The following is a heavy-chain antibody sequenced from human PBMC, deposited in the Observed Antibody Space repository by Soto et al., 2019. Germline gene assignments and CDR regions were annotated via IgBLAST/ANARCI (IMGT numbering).Heavy chain of an antibody. CDR3: ARRGRYCSGGSCYADAFDI. CDR2: IYYSGST. J-gene: IGHJ3*02. V-gene: IGHV4-39*01. CDR1: GGSICSSSYY. D-gene: IGHD2-15*01. Sequence: SETLSLTCTVSGGSICSSSYYWGWIRQPPGKGLEWIGSIYYSGSTYYNPSLKSRVTISVDTSKNQFSLKLSSVTAADTAVYYCARRGRYCSGGSCYADAFDIWGQGTMVTVSS.